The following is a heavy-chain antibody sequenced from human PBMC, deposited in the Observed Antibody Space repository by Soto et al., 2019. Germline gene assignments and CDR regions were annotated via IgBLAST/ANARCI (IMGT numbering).Heavy chain of an antibody. Sequence: GESLKISCKGSGYSFTSYWIGWVRQMPGKGLEWMGIIYPGDSDTRYSPSFQGQVTISADKSISTAYLQWSSLKASDTAMYYCARIYCGVYCYSPHYCDVKAVWGQGSTVPGSS. CDR1: GYSFTSYW. D-gene: IGHD2-21*01. CDR3: ARIYCGVYCYSPHYCDVKAV. CDR2: IYPGDSDT. V-gene: IGHV5-51*01. J-gene: IGHJ6*02.